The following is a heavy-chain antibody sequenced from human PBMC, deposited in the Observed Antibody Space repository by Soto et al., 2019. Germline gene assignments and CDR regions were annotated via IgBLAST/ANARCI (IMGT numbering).Heavy chain of an antibody. V-gene: IGHV4-39*01. Sequence: QLQLQESVPGLVKPSETLSLTCTVSGGSISSSSYYWVWIRQPPGKGLGWFGRIYYSGTTYYNPSLESRVTTSVATSMNQSSLKLSAVTAADTAVYYCARNHPKGMDYWSHGTLVTVSS. CDR3: ARNHPKGMDY. CDR2: IYYSGTT. CDR1: GGSISSSSYY. J-gene: IGHJ4*01. D-gene: IGHD3-10*01.